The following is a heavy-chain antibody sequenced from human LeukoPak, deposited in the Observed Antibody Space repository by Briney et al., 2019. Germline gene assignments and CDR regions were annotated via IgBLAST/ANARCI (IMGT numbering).Heavy chain of an antibody. CDR3: ARDRGGLDAFDI. Sequence: PSETLSLTCTVSGYSISSGYYWGWIRQSPGKGLEWIGNIHHSGNIYYNVSLKSRVTISVRTSNNQFSLNLNSVTAADTAVYYCARDRGGLDAFDIWGQGTMVTVSS. CDR2: IHHSGNI. D-gene: IGHD3-10*01. V-gene: IGHV4-38-2*02. J-gene: IGHJ3*02. CDR1: GYSISSGYY.